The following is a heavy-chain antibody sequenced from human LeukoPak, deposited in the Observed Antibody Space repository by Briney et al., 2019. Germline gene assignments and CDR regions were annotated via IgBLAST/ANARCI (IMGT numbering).Heavy chain of an antibody. D-gene: IGHD3-22*01. CDR1: GYTFTGYY. CDR3: ARGYRDSSGLCLDS. Sequence: GASVKVSCKASGYTFTGYYIHWVRQAPGQGLEXXXXXSPKSGGTNYAQKFQGRVTMTRDTSISTAYMDLSRLTSDDTAVYFCARGYRDSSGLCLDSWGQGTLVTVSS. J-gene: IGHJ4*02. CDR2: XSPKSGGT. V-gene: IGHV1-2*02.